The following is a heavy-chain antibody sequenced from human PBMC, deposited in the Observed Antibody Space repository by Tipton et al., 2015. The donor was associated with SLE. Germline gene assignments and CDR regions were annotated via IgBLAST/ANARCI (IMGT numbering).Heavy chain of an antibody. V-gene: IGHV4-34*01. D-gene: IGHD2-2*01. Sequence: TLSLTCAVYGGPFSGYYGSWSRQPPGKGLEWIGEINHGGSTNYNPSLKSRVTISVDTSKNQCSLKVTSVTAADTAVFYCTRRRREQAFGTTYWYLDVWGRGTLVTVSS. J-gene: IGHJ2*01. CDR2: INHGGST. CDR1: GGPFSGYY. CDR3: TRRRREQAFGTTYWYLDV.